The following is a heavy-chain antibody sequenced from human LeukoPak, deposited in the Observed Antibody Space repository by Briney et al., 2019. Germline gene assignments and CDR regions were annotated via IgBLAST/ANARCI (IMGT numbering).Heavy chain of an antibody. D-gene: IGHD5-18*01. Sequence: GGSLRLSCAASGFTFSYYYMSWIRQAPGKGLEWVSYISSRGDTIYYTDSVKGRFTISRDNAKNSLYLQMNSLRAEDTAVYYCARTGGPQLWLTWGQGTLVTVSS. CDR3: ARTGGPQLWLT. CDR1: GFTFSYYY. J-gene: IGHJ5*02. CDR2: ISSRGDTI. V-gene: IGHV3-11*04.